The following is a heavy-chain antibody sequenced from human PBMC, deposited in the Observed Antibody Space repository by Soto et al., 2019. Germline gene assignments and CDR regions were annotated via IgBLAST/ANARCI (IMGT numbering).Heavy chain of an antibody. CDR3: AKDMRGIEVAGTDYYYYYYMDV. CDR2: ISWNSGSI. J-gene: IGHJ6*03. D-gene: IGHD6-19*01. V-gene: IGHV3-9*01. CDR1: GFTFDDYA. Sequence: EVQLVESGGGLVQPGRSLRLSCAASGFTFDDYAMHWVRQAPGKGLEWVSGISWNSGSIGYADSVKGRFTISRDNAKNLLYLQMNSMRAEDTALYYCAKDMRGIEVAGTDYYYYYYMDVWGKGTTVTVSS.